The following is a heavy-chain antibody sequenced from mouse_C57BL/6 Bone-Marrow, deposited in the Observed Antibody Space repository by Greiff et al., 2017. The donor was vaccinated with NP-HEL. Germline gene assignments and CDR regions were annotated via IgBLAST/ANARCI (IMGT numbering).Heavy chain of an antibody. CDR3: ARHGSSWAWFAY. J-gene: IGHJ3*01. Sequence: QVQLQQPGAELVKPGASVKMSCKASGYTFTSYWITWVKQRPGQGLEWIGDIYPGSGSTNYNEKFKSKATLTVDTSSSTAYMQLSSLTSEDSAVYYGARHGSSWAWFAYWGQGTLVTVSA. V-gene: IGHV1-55*01. D-gene: IGHD1-1*01. CDR2: IYPGSGST. CDR1: GYTFTSYW.